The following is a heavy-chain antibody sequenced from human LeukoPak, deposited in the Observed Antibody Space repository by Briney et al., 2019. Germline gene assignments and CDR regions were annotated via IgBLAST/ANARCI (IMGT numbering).Heavy chain of an antibody. V-gene: IGHV4-4*02. Sequence: PGGSLRLSCAASGFTFSNAWMSWVRQPPGKGLEWIGEIYHSGSTNYNPSLKSRVTISVDTSKNQFSLKLSSVTAADTAVYYCARGDLYYYGSGKEYYYYYMDVWGKGTTVTISS. CDR1: GFTFSNAW. CDR2: IYHSGST. D-gene: IGHD3-10*01. J-gene: IGHJ6*03. CDR3: ARGDLYYYGSGKEYYYYYMDV.